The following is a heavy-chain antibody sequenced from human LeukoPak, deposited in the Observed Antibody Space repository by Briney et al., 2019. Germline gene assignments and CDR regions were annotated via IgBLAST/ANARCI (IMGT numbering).Heavy chain of an antibody. CDR3: ARGGNYGSGSYRVAFDI. Sequence: GASVKVSCKASGGTFSSYAISWVRQAPGQGLEWRGGIIPIFGTTNYAQKFQGRVTITTDESTSTAYMELSSLRSEDTAVYYCARGGNYGSGSYRVAFDIWGQGTMVTVSS. D-gene: IGHD3-10*01. CDR2: IIPIFGTT. J-gene: IGHJ3*02. CDR1: GGTFSSYA. V-gene: IGHV1-69*05.